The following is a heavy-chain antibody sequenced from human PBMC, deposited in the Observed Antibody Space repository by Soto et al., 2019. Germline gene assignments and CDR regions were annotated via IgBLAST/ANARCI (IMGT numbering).Heavy chain of an antibody. CDR2: IIPIFDTI. CDR1: GATFSSFA. D-gene: IGHD3-3*01. CDR3: ASPLRWSGYYIAFDY. V-gene: IGHV1-69*01. Sequence: QVQLLQSGAEVKKPGSSVKVSCKASGATFSSFAFSWVRQAPGQGLEWMGVIIPIFDTINYAQTFQGRVTITADESTGTAFMELSSLTSEDTAVYYCASPLRWSGYYIAFDYWGQGTLVIVSS. J-gene: IGHJ4*02.